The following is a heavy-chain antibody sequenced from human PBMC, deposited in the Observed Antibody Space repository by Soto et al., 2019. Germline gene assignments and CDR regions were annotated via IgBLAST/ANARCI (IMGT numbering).Heavy chain of an antibody. Sequence: PTLVNPTQTLTLTCIFSGFSLRTSGVGVGWIRQPPGKALEWLGFIYWNDDKRYSPSLKSRLTITKDTSKNQVVLTMTNMDPVDTATYYCAKSGSSGWYGWFDPWGQGTLVTVSS. V-gene: IGHV2-5*01. D-gene: IGHD6-19*01. CDR3: AKSGSSGWYGWFDP. CDR1: GFSLRTSGVG. J-gene: IGHJ5*02. CDR2: IYWNDDK.